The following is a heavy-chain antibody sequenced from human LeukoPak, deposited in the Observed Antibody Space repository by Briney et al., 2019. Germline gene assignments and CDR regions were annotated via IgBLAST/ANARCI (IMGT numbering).Heavy chain of an antibody. CDR3: ARALLQYSSSWYDY. J-gene: IGHJ4*02. D-gene: IGHD6-13*01. Sequence: SETLSLTCTVSGGSISSGGYYWSWIRQHPGKGLEWIGYIYYSGSTNYNPSLKGRVTISGDTSKNQLSLKLSSVTAADTAVYYCARALLQYSSSWYDYWGQGTLVTVSS. CDR1: GGSISSGGYY. V-gene: IGHV4-61*08. CDR2: IYYSGST.